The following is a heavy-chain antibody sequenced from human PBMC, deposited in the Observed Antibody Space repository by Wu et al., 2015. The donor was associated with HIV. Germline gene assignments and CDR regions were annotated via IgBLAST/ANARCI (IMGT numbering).Heavy chain of an antibody. CDR1: GFTFSSFV. CDR3: AAEPLRFPRVGWFDP. CDR2: IVVGSGNT. J-gene: IGHJ5*02. V-gene: IGHV1-58*02. Sequence: QMQLVQSGPEVKKPGTSVKVSCKASGFTFSSFVIHWVRQTRGQRPEWIGWIVVGSGNTDFAQKFQERVTITRDMSTNTAYMELSSLRSEDTAVYYCAAEPLRFPRVGWFDPWGQGTLVTVSS. D-gene: IGHD2-15*01.